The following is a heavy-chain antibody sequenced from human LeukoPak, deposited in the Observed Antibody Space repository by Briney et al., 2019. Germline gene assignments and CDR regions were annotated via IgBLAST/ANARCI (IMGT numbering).Heavy chain of an antibody. D-gene: IGHD3-3*01. Sequence: GGSLRLSCAASGFTFSTSGMTWVRQAPGKGLDWVSIISGSGGTPYYTDSVKGRFTISRDNSKNTLYLQMNSLRAEDTDVYYCAKTRGISTFGVVPLCDCWGQRTLVTGSS. V-gene: IGHV3-23*01. J-gene: IGHJ4*02. CDR1: GFTFSTSG. CDR3: AKTRGISTFGVVPLCDC. CDR2: ISGSGGTP.